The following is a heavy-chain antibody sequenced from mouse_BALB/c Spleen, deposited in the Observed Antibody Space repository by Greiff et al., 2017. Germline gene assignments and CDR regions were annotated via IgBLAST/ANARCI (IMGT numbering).Heavy chain of an antibody. D-gene: IGHD2-3*01. Sequence: EVNLVESGGGLVQPGGSRKLSCAASGFTFSSFGMHWVRQAPEKGLEWVAYISSGSSTIYYADTVKGRFTISRDNPKNTLFLQMTSLRSEDTAMYYCARRWNSYFDVWGAGTTVTVSS. CDR2: ISSGSSTI. CDR1: GFTFSSFG. CDR3: ARRWNSYFDV. J-gene: IGHJ1*01. V-gene: IGHV5-17*02.